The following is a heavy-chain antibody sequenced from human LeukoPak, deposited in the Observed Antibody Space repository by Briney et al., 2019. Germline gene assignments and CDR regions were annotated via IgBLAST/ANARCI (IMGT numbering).Heavy chain of an antibody. CDR1: GFTFSDYY. J-gene: IGHJ4*02. Sequence: GGSLRLSCAASGFTFSDYYMSWIRQAPGKGLEWVSYISSSSSYTNYADSVKGRFTISRDNAKNSLYLQMSSLRAEDTAVYYCARGKWELLLGPDYWGQGTLVTVSS. V-gene: IGHV3-11*05. CDR2: ISSSSSYT. D-gene: IGHD1-26*01. CDR3: ARGKWELLLGPDY.